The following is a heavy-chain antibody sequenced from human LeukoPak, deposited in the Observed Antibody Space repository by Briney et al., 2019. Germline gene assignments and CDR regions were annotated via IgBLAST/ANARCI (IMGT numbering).Heavy chain of an antibody. CDR1: GFTFSNYG. CDR3: ARATIFGVVIIPYYYYGMDV. V-gene: IGHV3-30*03. D-gene: IGHD3-3*01. J-gene: IGHJ6*02. Sequence: GRSLRLSCAASGFTFSNYGMHWVRQAPGKGLEWVAVISYDESNKYYADSVRGRFTTSRDNSKNTLYLQMNSLRAEDTAVYYCARATIFGVVIIPYYYYGMDVWGQGTTVTVSS. CDR2: ISYDESNK.